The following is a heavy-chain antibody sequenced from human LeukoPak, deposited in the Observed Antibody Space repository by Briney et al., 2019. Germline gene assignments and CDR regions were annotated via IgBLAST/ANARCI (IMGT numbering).Heavy chain of an antibody. Sequence: ASVKVSCKASGYTFTGYYMHWVRQAPGQGLEWMGWINPNSGDTNYAQKFQGRVTMTRDTPISTAYMELSRLRSDDTAVYYCARDLSEDDFWSGSNYWGQGTLVTVSS. CDR1: GYTFTGYY. D-gene: IGHD3-3*01. J-gene: IGHJ4*02. CDR3: ARDLSEDDFWSGSNY. CDR2: INPNSGDT. V-gene: IGHV1-2*02.